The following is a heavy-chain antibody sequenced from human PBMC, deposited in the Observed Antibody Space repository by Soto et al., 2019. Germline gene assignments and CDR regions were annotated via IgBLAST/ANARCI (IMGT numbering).Heavy chain of an antibody. J-gene: IGHJ6*02. V-gene: IGHV4-59*01. D-gene: IGHD3-3*01. CDR3: ARDXGHYDFWSGHSYLGLDV. CDR1: GDSISSYY. CDR2: IYYGGIT. Sequence: PSETLSLTCTVSGDSISSYYWNWIRQPPGKGLEWIGYIYYGGITNYNPSLKSRVTISVDTSKNQFSLKLSSVTAADTALYYCARDXGHYDFWSGHSYLGLDVWGQGTTVTVSS.